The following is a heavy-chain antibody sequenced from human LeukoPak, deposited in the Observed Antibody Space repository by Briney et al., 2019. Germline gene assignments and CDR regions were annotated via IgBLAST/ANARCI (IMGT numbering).Heavy chain of an antibody. V-gene: IGHV3-43D*03. J-gene: IGHJ4*02. CDR2: TNWDGNTT. CDR3: AKGDSGHDPSIHPPGAFDY. CDR1: GFTFDDYA. Sequence: GGSLSLSCVASGFTFDDYAMHWVRQAPGKGLEWVCLTNWDGNTTFCADSVKGRFTISRDNIKSSLFLQMNSLRPEDSALYYCAKGDSGHDPSIHPPGAFDYWGQGTLVTVSS. D-gene: IGHD2-21*02.